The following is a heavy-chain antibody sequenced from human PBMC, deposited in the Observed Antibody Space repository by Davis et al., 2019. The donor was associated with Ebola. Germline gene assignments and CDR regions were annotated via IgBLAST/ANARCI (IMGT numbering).Heavy chain of an antibody. Sequence: PGGSLRLSCAASGFAFSTYSMNWVRQAPGKGLEWVTYINSRSATIYYADSVKGRFTISRDNAKNSLYLQMNSLRAEDTAVYYCARSKTYYDSSGYYYPWADYWGQGTLVTVSS. CDR1: GFAFSTYS. CDR3: ARSKTYYDSSGYYYPWADY. J-gene: IGHJ4*02. CDR2: INSRSATI. V-gene: IGHV3-48*01. D-gene: IGHD3-22*01.